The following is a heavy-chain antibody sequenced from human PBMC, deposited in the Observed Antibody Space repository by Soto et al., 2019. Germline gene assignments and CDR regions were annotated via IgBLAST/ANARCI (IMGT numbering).Heavy chain of an antibody. CDR2: NYYSGST. D-gene: IGHD1-26*01. CDR3: ARDSEGGSYYCEY. J-gene: IGHJ4*02. V-gene: IGHV4-59*01. CDR1: GGSISSYY. Sequence: QVQLQESGPGLVKPSETLSLTCTVSGGSISSYYWSWIRQPPGKGLEWIGYNYYSGSTNYNPALKSRVTISVDTSKNHFSLKLSSVTAADTAVYYCARDSEGGSYYCEYWCEGTLVTVSS.